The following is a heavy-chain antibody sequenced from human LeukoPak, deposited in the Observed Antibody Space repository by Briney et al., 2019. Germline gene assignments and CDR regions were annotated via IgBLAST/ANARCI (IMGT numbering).Heavy chain of an antibody. V-gene: IGHV4-34*01. Sequence: NPSETLSLTCAVYGGSFSGYYWSWIRQPPGKWLEWIGEINHSGSTNYNPSLKSRVTISVDTSKNQFSLKLSSVTAADTAVYYCARGRSRLTMMVTQRREYFDYWGQGTLVTVSS. D-gene: IGHD4-23*01. CDR1: GGSFSGYY. J-gene: IGHJ4*02. CDR2: INHSGST. CDR3: ARGRSRLTMMVTQRREYFDY.